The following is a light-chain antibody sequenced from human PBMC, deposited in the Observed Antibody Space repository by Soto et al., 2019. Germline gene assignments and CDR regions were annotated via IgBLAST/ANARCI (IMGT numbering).Light chain of an antibody. CDR2: AAS. CDR3: QQYNTWLWT. Sequence: DIQMTKSPSSLSASVGDRVTITCRASQSISSYLNWYQQKPGKAPKLLIYAASSLQSGVPSRFSGSGSGTDFTLTISSLQPEDFASYYCQQYNTWLWTFGQGTKVDIK. J-gene: IGKJ1*01. CDR1: QSISSY. V-gene: IGKV1-39*01.